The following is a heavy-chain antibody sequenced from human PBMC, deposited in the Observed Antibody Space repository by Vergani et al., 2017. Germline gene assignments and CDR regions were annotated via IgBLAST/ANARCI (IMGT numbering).Heavy chain of an antibody. V-gene: IGHV5-51*01. CDR3: ARRGWLNWYFDL. CDR1: GYSFANYW. J-gene: IGHJ2*01. D-gene: IGHD5-24*01. CDR2: IYPGDSDT. Sequence: EVQLVQSGAEVKKPGESLKISCKVSGYSFANYWIGWVRQMPRKGLEWMGIIYPGDSDTRYSPSFQGQVTISADKPISTAYLQWSRLKASDTAMYYCARRGWLNWYFDLWGRGTLVTVSS.